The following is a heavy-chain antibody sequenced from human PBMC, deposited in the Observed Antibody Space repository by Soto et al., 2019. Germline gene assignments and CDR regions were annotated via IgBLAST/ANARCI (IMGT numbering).Heavy chain of an antibody. V-gene: IGHV4-30-4*01. CDR1: GGSISSGDYY. J-gene: IGHJ6*02. CDR3: AREDYSNYYGMDV. D-gene: IGHD4-4*01. CDR2: IYYSGST. Sequence: LCGGSISSGDYYWSWIRQPPGKGLEWIGYIYYSGSTYYHPSLKSRVTISVDTSKNQFSLKLSSVTAADTAVYYCAREDYSNYYGMDVWGQGTTVTVSS.